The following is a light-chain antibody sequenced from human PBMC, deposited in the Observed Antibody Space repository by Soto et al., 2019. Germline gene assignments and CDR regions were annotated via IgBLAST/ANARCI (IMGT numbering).Light chain of an antibody. CDR3: QHYCSSPLVT. J-gene: IGKJ5*01. CDR2: GAS. V-gene: IGKV3-20*01. CDR1: QSVSSSY. Sequence: EIVLPQSPGTLSLSPGERATLSCRASQSVSSSYLAWYQQKPGQAPRLLIYGASSRATGIPDRFSGSGSGTDFTLTISRLEPEDFAVYYCQHYCSSPLVTFGQGTRLEIK.